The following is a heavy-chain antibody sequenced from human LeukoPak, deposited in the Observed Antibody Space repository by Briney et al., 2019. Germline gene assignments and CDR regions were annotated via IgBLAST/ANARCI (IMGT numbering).Heavy chain of an antibody. CDR2: FDPEDGET. J-gene: IGHJ5*02. CDR1: GYTLTELS. CDR3: ARGDSIGSSPKDNWFDP. D-gene: IGHD6-6*01. V-gene: IGHV1-24*01. Sequence: ASVKVSCKVSGYTLTELSMHWVRQAPGKGLEWMGGFDPEDGETIYAQKFQGRVTMTEDTSTDTAYMELRSLRSDDTAVYYCARGDSIGSSPKDNWFDPWGQGTLVTVSS.